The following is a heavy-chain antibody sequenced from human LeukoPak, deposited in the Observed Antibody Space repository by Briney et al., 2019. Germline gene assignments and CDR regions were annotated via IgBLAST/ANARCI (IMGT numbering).Heavy chain of an antibody. J-gene: IGHJ6*03. D-gene: IGHD7-27*01. CDR3: ARGGLGIGYYYYYMDV. Sequence: SRTLSLTCAISGDSFSSNSAAWNWIRQSPSRVLQWLGRTYYRSKWYNDYAVSVKSRITINPDTSKNQYSLQLNSVTPEDTAVYYCARGGLGIGYYYYYMDVWGKGTTVTVSS. CDR2: TYYRSKWYN. CDR1: GDSFSSNSAA. V-gene: IGHV6-1*01.